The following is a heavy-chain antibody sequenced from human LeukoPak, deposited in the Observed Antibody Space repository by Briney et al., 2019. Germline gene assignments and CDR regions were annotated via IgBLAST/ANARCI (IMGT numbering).Heavy chain of an antibody. CDR2: SSGSGGST. CDR1: GFTFSSYA. D-gene: IGHD3-16*01. CDR3: AKGGRNYYYYGMDV. J-gene: IGHJ6*02. Sequence: GGSLRLSCAASGFTFSSYAMSWVRQAPGKGLEWVSASSGSGGSTYSADSVKGRFTISRDNSKNTLYLQMNSLRAEDAAVYYCAKGGRNYYYYGMDVWGQGTTVTVSS. V-gene: IGHV3-23*01.